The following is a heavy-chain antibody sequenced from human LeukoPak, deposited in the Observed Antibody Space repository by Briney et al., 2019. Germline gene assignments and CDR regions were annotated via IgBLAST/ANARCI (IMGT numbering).Heavy chain of an antibody. CDR1: GYSINNYW. Sequence: GESLKISCKGSGYSINNYWIGWVRQMPGKGLGWMGIIYPADSDIRYSPSFQGQVTISADKSISTAYLQWSSLKASDTAMYYCARQEYYSGGSCYTWFDPWGQGTLVTVSS. CDR3: ARQEYYSGGSCYTWFDP. D-gene: IGHD2-15*01. J-gene: IGHJ5*02. CDR2: IYPADSDI. V-gene: IGHV5-51*01.